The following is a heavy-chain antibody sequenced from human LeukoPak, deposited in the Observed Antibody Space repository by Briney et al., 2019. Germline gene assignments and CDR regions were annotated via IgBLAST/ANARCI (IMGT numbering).Heavy chain of an antibody. CDR1: GFTFSSYA. D-gene: IGHD5-24*01. CDR3: AREEVEMATYYYFDY. CDR2: ISSSGSTI. J-gene: IGHJ4*02. Sequence: GGSLRLSCAASGFTFSSYAMSWVRQAPGKGLEWVSYISSSGSTIYYADSVKGRFTISRDNAKNSLYLQMNSLRAEDTAVYYCAREEVEMATYYYFDYWGQGTLVTVSS. V-gene: IGHV3-48*04.